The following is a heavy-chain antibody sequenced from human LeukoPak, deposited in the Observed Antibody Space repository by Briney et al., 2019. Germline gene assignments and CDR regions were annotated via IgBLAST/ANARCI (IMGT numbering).Heavy chain of an antibody. CDR2: IYYSGST. CDR1: GGSISSGGYY. Sequence: SETLSLTCTVSGGSISSGGYYWSWIRQYPGKGLEWIGYIYYSGSTDYNPSLKSRFTMSVDTSKNQFSLKLSSVTAADTAVYYCASADYDMAFDIWGQGTMVTVSS. D-gene: IGHD3-9*01. V-gene: IGHV4-31*03. CDR3: ASADYDMAFDI. J-gene: IGHJ3*02.